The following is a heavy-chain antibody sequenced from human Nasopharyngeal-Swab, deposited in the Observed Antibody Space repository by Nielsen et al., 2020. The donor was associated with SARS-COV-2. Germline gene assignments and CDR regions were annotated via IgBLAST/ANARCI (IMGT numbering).Heavy chain of an antibody. J-gene: IGHJ6*02. V-gene: IGHV5-10-1*01. D-gene: IGHD1-26*01. Sequence: GESLKISCKGSGYTFTSYWISWVRQMPGKGLEWMGRIDPSDSYTNYNPSFQGHVTIPVDKSISTAYLQWSSLKASDTAMYYCARGRPSSGSSAYYYYGMDVWGQGTTVTVSS. CDR1: GYTFTSYW. CDR3: ARGRPSSGSSAYYYYGMDV. CDR2: IDPSDSYT.